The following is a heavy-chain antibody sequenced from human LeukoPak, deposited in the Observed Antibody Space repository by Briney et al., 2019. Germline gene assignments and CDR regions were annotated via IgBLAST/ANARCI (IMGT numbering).Heavy chain of an antibody. CDR2: ISSGSGYI. D-gene: IGHD6-19*01. J-gene: IGHJ4*02. Sequence: GGSLRLSCAASGFTFNTYSMNWVRQAPGKGLEWVSSISSGSGYIYYADSVSGRFTISRDNAKNSLYLQMNSLRAEDTAVYYCARDGSGEYWGQGTLVTVSS. CDR3: ARDGSGEY. CDR1: GFTFNTYS. V-gene: IGHV3-21*01.